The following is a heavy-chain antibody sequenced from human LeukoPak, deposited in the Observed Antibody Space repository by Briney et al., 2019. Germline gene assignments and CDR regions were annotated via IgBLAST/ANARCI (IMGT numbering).Heavy chain of an antibody. Sequence: GRSLRLSCAASGFTFSSYAMHWVRQAPGKGLEWVAVISYDGSNKYYADSVKGRFTISRDNSKNTLYLQMNSLKTEDTAVYYCTTGYERGGLGPGDGYNFAFWGQGTLVTVSS. V-gene: IGHV3-30-3*01. CDR3: TTGYERGGLGPGDGYNFAF. J-gene: IGHJ4*02. CDR1: GFTFSSYA. CDR2: ISYDGSNK. D-gene: IGHD5-24*01.